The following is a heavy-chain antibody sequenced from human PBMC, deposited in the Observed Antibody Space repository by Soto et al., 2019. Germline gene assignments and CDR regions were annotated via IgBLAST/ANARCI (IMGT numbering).Heavy chain of an antibody. Sequence: GGSLRLSCAAFGFKISSSSMSCVRQAPGKGLEWVATVDQDGSAKYYVDSVKGRFTISRDNAKNSLYVQMNSLRGEDTAVYYCARYCAYDTIYYCSSDRLDYWGQGTLVTVSS. V-gene: IGHV3-7*01. CDR1: GFKISSSS. CDR3: ARYCAYDTIYYCSSDRLDY. D-gene: IGHD2-21*01. CDR2: VDQDGSAK. J-gene: IGHJ4*02.